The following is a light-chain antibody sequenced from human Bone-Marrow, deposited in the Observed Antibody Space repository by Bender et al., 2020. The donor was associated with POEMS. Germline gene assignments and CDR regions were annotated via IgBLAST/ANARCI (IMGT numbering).Light chain of an antibody. V-gene: IGLV3-1*01. CDR2: QDN. Sequence: SYALTQPPSVSVSPGQTASITCSGDKLGDAYACWYQQKAGQSPLLVIYQDNKRPSGIPERFSGSNSGNTATLTISGTQAIDEADYYCQAWDSDTQLFGGGTKLTVL. CDR3: QAWDSDTQL. CDR1: KLGDAY. J-gene: IGLJ2*01.